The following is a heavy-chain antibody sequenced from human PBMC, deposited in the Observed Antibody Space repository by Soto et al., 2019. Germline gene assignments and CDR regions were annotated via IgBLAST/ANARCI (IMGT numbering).Heavy chain of an antibody. CDR2: IYYSGST. V-gene: IGHV4-39*02. D-gene: IGHD2-15*01. J-gene: IGHJ5*02. Sequence: QLQLQESGPGLVKPSETLSLTCTVSGGSISSSSYYWGWIRQPPGKGLEWIGSIYYSGSTYYNPSLKSLGTISVDTSKNQFSLKLSSVTAADTAVYYCARDDCSGGSCYSSWGQGTLVTVSS. CDR1: GGSISSSSYY. CDR3: ARDDCSGGSCYSS.